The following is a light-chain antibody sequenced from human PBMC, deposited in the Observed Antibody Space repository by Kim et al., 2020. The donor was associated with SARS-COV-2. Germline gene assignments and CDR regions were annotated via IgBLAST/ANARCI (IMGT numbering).Light chain of an antibody. CDR3: QQNNCWPLT. CDR1: HSVSSN. J-gene: IGKJ4*01. Sequence: SRGESAPPSCRASHSVSSNVAWYQQTPHQAPRLLIYGASTRASGTPARFSGNASGTDFPLTISRLQSEYFAVYYCQQNNCWPLTFGGGTKVDIK. V-gene: IGKV3D-15*01. CDR2: GAS.